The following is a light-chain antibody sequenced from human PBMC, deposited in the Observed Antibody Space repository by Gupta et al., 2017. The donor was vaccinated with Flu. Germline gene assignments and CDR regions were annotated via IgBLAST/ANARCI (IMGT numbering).Light chain of an antibody. J-gene: IGKJ4*01. CDR1: QSVNTF. CDR2: DTS. Sequence: EIVLTQSPAPLALSPGQRATLSCRASQSVNTFLAWYQQKPGQAPRLLIYDTSNRATGIPARFSGSGSGTDFTLTISSLEPEDVAVYYCQQRSNWPPSLTFGGGTKVEIK. CDR3: QQRSNWPPSLT. V-gene: IGKV3-11*01.